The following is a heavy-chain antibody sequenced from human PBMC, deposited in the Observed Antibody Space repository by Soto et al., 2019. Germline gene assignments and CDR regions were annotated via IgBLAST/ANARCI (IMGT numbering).Heavy chain of an antibody. V-gene: IGHV4-34*01. J-gene: IGHJ3*02. D-gene: IGHD3-3*01. Sequence: TSETLSLTCAVYGGSFSGYYWSWIRQPPGKGLEWIGEINHSGSTNYNPSLKSRVTISVDTSKNQFSLKLSSVTAADTAVYYCARGERNYDFWSGTNDAFDIWGQGTMVTVSS. CDR2: INHSGST. CDR1: GGSFSGYY. CDR3: ARGERNYDFWSGTNDAFDI.